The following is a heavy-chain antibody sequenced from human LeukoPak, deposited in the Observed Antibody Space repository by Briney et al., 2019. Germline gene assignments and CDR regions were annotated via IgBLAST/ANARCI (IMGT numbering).Heavy chain of an antibody. J-gene: IGHJ3*02. CDR1: GYTFTSYG. Sequence: ASVKDSCKASGYTFTSYGIGWVRPAPGQGLEWMGWISTYNGKRNYAQKFQDRVTMTTDTSTSTAYMELRSLRSDDTAIYHCAKNYYYDNTGYWGAFDIWGQGTMVTVSS. V-gene: IGHV1-18*01. CDR2: ISTYNGKR. CDR3: AKNYYYDNTGYWGAFDI. D-gene: IGHD3-22*01.